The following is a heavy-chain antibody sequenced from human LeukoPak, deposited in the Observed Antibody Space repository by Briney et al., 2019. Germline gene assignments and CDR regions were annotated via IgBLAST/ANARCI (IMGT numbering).Heavy chain of an antibody. CDR3: ARDGATGVFET. J-gene: IGHJ5*02. CDR1: GVSIRSAGYS. V-gene: IGHV4-31*11. D-gene: IGHD3-3*01. Sequence: SETLSLTCAVSGVSIRSAGYSYYWIRQYSGKGLEWIGHIYYSGSPSYNPSLKSRVTISMDTSKNHFSLNLTSVTAADTAVYFCARDGATGVFETWGQGTLVAVSS. CDR2: IYYSGSP.